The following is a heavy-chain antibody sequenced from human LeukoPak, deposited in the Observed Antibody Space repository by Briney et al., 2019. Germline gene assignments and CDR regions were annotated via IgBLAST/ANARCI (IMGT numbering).Heavy chain of an antibody. CDR3: AKVGIRISLIVVVFTTADDWYFDL. CDR1: GFTFSNYA. D-gene: IGHD3-22*01. J-gene: IGHJ2*01. CDR2: ISGSGGST. Sequence: GGSLRLSCAASGFTFSNYAMSWVRQAPGKGLEWVSGISGSGGSTYYADSVKGRLTIPRDNSKNTLYLQMDSLRAEDTAVYYCAKVGIRISLIVVVFTTADDWYFDLWGRGTLVTVSS. V-gene: IGHV3-23*01.